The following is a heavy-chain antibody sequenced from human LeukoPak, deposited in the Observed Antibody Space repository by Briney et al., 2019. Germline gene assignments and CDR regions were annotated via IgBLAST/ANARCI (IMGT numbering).Heavy chain of an antibody. V-gene: IGHV4-34*01. CDR1: GGSFSGYY. CDR2: INHSGST. D-gene: IGHD3-9*01. J-gene: IGHJ5*02. Sequence: SETLSLTCAVYGGSFSGYYWSWIRQPPGKGLEWIGEINHSGSTNYNPSLKSRVTISVDTSKNQFSLKLSSVTAADTAVYYCARCGPYYDILTGHSFSGNNWFDPWGQGTLVTVSS. CDR3: ARCGPYYDILTGHSFSGNNWFDP.